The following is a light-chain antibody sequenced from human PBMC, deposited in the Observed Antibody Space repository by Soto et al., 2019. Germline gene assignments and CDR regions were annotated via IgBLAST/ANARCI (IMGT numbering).Light chain of an antibody. CDR2: AAY. Sequence: DIPMTQSPSSLSASVGDRLTITXRXXXGXXXXSXWYQPKPGKVPKLLIYAAYTLQSGVPSRFSGSGSGTDFTLTITSLQPEDVATYYCQNYNSAPFTFGPGTKVDIK. CDR1: XGXXXX. J-gene: IGKJ3*01. V-gene: IGKV1-27*01. CDR3: QNYNSAPFT.